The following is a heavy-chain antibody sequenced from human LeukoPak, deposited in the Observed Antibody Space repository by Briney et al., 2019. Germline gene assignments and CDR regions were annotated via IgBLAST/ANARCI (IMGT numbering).Heavy chain of an antibody. CDR1: GVSISSSDYY. Sequence: SETPSLTCTVSGVSISSSDYYWSWIRQPPGKGLEWFGNIYYSGSSYYNPSLKSRVTISVATSKNQFSLKLTSVPAADTAVYYCARLTYISGRYLFDYWGQGTLVTVSS. D-gene: IGHD5-18*01. V-gene: IGHV4-39*01. CDR2: IYYSGSS. J-gene: IGHJ4*02. CDR3: ARLTYISGRYLFDY.